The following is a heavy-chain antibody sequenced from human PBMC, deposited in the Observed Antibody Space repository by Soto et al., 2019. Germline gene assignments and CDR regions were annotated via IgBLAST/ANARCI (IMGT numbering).Heavy chain of an antibody. CDR3: AREAPGAYDSSGPVDY. J-gene: IGHJ4*02. V-gene: IGHV4-31*03. Sequence: SETLSLTCTVSGGSISSGGYYWSWIRQHPGKGLEWIGYIYYSGCTYYNPSLKSRVTISVDTSKNQFSLKLSSVTAADTAVYYCAREAPGAYDSSGPVDYWGQGTLVTVSS. D-gene: IGHD3-22*01. CDR2: IYYSGCT. CDR1: GGSISSGGYY.